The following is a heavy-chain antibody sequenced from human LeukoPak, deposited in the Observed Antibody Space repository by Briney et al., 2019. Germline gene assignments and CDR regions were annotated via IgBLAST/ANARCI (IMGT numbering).Heavy chain of an antibody. CDR2: INPNSGGT. CDR3: VSFSGYSSAWYMDV. J-gene: IGHJ6*03. V-gene: IGHV1-2*02. Sequence: ASVKVSCKASGYTFTGYYMHWVRQAPGQGLEWMGWINPNSGGTNYAQKFQGRVTMTRDTSISTAYMELSRLRSDDTAVYYCVSFSGYSSAWYMDVWGKGTTVTVSS. D-gene: IGHD6-19*01. CDR1: GYTFTGYY.